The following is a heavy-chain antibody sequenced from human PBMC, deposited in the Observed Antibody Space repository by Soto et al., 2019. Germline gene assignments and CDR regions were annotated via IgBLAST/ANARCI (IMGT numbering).Heavy chain of an antibody. V-gene: IGHV1-69*02. CDR2: IIPILGIA. D-gene: IGHD2-15*01. J-gene: IGHJ3*02. Sequence: QVQLVQSGAEVKKPGSSVKVSCKASGGTFSSYTISWVRQAPGQGLEWMGRIIPILGIANYAQKFQGRVTITADKPTSTAYMELSSLRSEDTAVYYCARGYCSGGSCFTTQPDAFDIWGQGTMVTVSS. CDR1: GGTFSSYT. CDR3: ARGYCSGGSCFTTQPDAFDI.